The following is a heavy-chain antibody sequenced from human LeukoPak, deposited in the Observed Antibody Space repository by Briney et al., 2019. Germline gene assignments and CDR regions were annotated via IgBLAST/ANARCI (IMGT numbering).Heavy chain of an antibody. CDR3: AREGESYQFDY. D-gene: IGHD2-2*01. CDR1: GGSISSGSYY. Sequence: KPSETLSLTCNVSGGSISSGSYYWSWIRQPAGKGLEWIGRIYTSGSTNYNPSFKSRVTISVDTSKNQFSLKLTSVTAADTAVYYCAREGESYQFDYWGQGTLVTVSS. V-gene: IGHV4-61*02. J-gene: IGHJ4*02. CDR2: IYTSGST.